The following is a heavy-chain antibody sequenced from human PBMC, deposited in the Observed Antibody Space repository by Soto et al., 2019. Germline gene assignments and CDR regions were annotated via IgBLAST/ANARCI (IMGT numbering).Heavy chain of an antibody. D-gene: IGHD3-3*01. CDR1: GYTFTGYY. J-gene: IGHJ5*02. V-gene: IGHV1-2*04. CDR3: ARGPYHERGFLEWLLENWFDP. Sequence: ASVKVSCKASGYTFTGYYMHWVRQAPGQGLEWMGWINPNSGGTNYAQKFQGWVTMTRDTSISTAYMELSRLRSDDTAVYYCARGPYHERGFLEWLLENWFDPWGQGTLVTVSS. CDR2: INPNSGGT.